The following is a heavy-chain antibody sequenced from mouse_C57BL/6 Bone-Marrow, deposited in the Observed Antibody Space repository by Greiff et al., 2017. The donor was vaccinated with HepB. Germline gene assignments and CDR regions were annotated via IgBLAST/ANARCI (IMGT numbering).Heavy chain of an antibody. CDR1: GYTFTDYY. J-gene: IGHJ4*01. Sequence: VQLQQSGPVLVKPGASVKMSCKASGYTFTDYYMHWVKQSHGKSLEWIGVINPYNGGTSYNQKFKGKATFTVDTSSSTAYRELNSLTSEDSAVYYWARRNNHAYYYAVDYWGQGTAVTVSS. V-gene: IGHV1-19*01. D-gene: IGHD1-3*01. CDR2: INPYNGGT. CDR3: ARRNNHAYYYAVDY.